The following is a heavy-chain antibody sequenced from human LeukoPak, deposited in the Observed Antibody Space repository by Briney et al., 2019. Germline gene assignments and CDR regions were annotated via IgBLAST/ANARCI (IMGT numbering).Heavy chain of an antibody. CDR3: AKEGSMVATFNYFDY. CDR1: GFTFNSYA. D-gene: IGHD5-12*01. CDR2: ITDSGRST. Sequence: GGSLRLSCAASGFTFNSYAMSWVRQAPGKGLAWVSAITDSGRSTYYADSVKGRFTISRDNSKNTLYLQMNSLRAEDTAVYYCAKEGSMVATFNYFDYGGQGTLVTVS. V-gene: IGHV3-23*01. J-gene: IGHJ4*02.